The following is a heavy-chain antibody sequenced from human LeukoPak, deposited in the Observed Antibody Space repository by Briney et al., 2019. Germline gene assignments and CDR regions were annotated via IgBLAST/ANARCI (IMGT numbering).Heavy chain of an antibody. J-gene: IGHJ3*02. CDR3: ARSSAFDI. CDR2: IYYSGST. D-gene: IGHD2-15*01. V-gene: IGHV4-39*01. CDR1: GGSISSSSYY. Sequence: PSETLSLTCTVSGGSISSSSYYWGWIRQPPGKGLEWIGSIYYSGSTYYNPSLKSRVTISVDTFKNQFSLKLSSVTAADTAVYYCARSSAFDIWSQGTMVTVSS.